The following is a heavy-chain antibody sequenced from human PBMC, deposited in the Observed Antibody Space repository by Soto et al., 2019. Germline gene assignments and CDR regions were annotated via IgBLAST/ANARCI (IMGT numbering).Heavy chain of an antibody. D-gene: IGHD3-22*01. CDR3: ARPTSSGYIYY. CDR1: GFSVSTNY. V-gene: IGHV3-53*01. CDR2: IYSGDTT. J-gene: IGHJ4*02. Sequence: GGSLRLSCVASGFSVSTNYMSWVRQAPGKRPEWVSGIYSGDTTYYADSVKGRFTISKDNSKNTLYLQMDSLRVEDTAVYYCARPTSSGYIYYWGKGTLVTVSS.